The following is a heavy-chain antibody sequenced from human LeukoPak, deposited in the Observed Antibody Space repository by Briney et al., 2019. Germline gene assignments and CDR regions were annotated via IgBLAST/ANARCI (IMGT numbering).Heavy chain of an antibody. CDR3: ARFARRAIASGTDY. CDR1: GYTFTGYY. CDR2: SNPNSGVT. J-gene: IGHJ4*02. V-gene: IGHV1-2*02. Sequence: ASVKVSCKASGYTFTGYYMHWVRQAPGQGLGWMGWSNPNSGVTNYAPNFQGRVTMTRDTSLSTAYMALSRLRSADTAVYYCARFARRAIASGTDYWGQGTLVTVSS. D-gene: IGHD1-1*01.